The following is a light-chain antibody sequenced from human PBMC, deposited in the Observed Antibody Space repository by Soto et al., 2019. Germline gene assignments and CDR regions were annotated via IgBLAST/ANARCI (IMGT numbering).Light chain of an antibody. J-gene: IGKJ1*01. V-gene: IGKV1-5*03. Sequence: DIRMTQSPSTLSGSVGDRVTITCRASQTISSWLAWYQQKPGKAPKLLIYKASTLKSGVPSRFSGSGSGTEFTLTISSLQPDDFATYYCQHYNSYSAAFGPGTKVELK. CDR3: QHYNSYSAA. CDR1: QTISSW. CDR2: KAS.